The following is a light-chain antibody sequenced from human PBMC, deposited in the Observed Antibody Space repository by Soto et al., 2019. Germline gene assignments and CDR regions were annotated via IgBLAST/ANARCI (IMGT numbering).Light chain of an antibody. CDR1: QSVTSNY. V-gene: IGKV3-20*01. Sequence: EIVLTQSPGTLSLSPGEGATLSCRASQSVTSNYLAWYQQKPGQAPRLLIYGASTRAAGVPDRFSGSGSGTDCTLPITRLEPEDCAVYYCQQYGRSPLLYTFGQGTKLGVK. CDR2: GAS. J-gene: IGKJ2*01. CDR3: QQYGRSPLLYT.